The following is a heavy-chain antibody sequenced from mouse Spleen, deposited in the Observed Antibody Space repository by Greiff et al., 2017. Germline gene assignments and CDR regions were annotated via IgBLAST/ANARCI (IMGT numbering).Heavy chain of an antibody. CDR3: ALASLDY. Sequence: VQLQQSGAELVRPGALVKLSCKASGFNIKDYYMHWVKQRPEQGLEWIGWIDPENGNTIYDPKFQGKASITADTSSNTAYRQLSSLTSEDTAVYYCALASLDYWGQGTTLTVSS. CDR1: GFNIKDYY. D-gene: IGHD6-1*01. J-gene: IGHJ2*01. CDR2: IDPENGNT. V-gene: IGHV14-1*02.